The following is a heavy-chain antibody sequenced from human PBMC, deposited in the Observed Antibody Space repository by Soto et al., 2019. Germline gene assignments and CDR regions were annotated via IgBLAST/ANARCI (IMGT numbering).Heavy chain of an antibody. CDR3: ARASGRYRSSSSSWFDP. CDR1: GGSVSSGSYY. J-gene: IGHJ5*02. V-gene: IGHV4-61*01. Sequence: SETLSLTCTVSGGSVSSGSYYWSWIRQPPGKGLEWIGYIYYSGSTNYNPSLKSRVTISVDTSKNQFSLKLSSVTAADTAVYYCARASGRYRSSSSSWFDPWGQGTLVTVSS. CDR2: IYYSGST. D-gene: IGHD6-6*01.